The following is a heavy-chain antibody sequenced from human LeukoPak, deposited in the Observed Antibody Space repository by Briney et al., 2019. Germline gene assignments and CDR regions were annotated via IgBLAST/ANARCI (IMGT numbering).Heavy chain of an antibody. D-gene: IGHD2-15*01. J-gene: IGHJ4*02. CDR2: IYPGDSDT. CDR1: GYTFINYW. CDR3: ARGTGQQRYRGYCSGGSCYSGRQFDY. Sequence: GESLKISCEASGYTFINYWIGWVRQMPGKGLEWMGIIYPGDSDTRYSPSFRGQVTISADKSISTAYLQWSSLKASDTAMYYCARGTGQQRYRGYCSGGSCYSGRQFDYWGQGTLVTVSS. V-gene: IGHV5-51*01.